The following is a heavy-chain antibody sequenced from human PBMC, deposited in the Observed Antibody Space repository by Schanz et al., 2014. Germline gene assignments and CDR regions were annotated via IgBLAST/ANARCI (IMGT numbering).Heavy chain of an antibody. CDR2: NNHSGST. CDR1: GGSFTGYY. J-gene: IGHJ4*02. V-gene: IGHV4-34*01. D-gene: IGHD1-26*01. Sequence: QVPLQQWGAGLLKPSETLSLTCAVYGGSFTGYYWSWIRHPPGKGLEWIGENNHSGSTKYSPSLKSRVTISGDTSKNQFSLRLSSVTAADTAVYYCAMGATILDYWGQGTLVTVSS. CDR3: AMGATILDY.